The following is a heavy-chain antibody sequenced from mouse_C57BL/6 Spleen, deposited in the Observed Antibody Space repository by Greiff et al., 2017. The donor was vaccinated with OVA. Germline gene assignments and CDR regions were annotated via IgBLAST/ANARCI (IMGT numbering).Heavy chain of an antibody. CDR2: IYWDDDK. J-gene: IGHJ4*01. V-gene: IGHV8-12*01. CDR1: GFSLSTSGMG. Sequence: QVTLKECGPGILQSSQTLSLTCSFSGFSLSTSGMGVSWIRQPSGKGLEWLAHIYWDDDKRYNPSLKSRLTISKDTSRNQVFLKITSVDTADTATYYCARFTVGNAMDYWGQGTSVTVSS. D-gene: IGHD1-1*01. CDR3: ARFTVGNAMDY.